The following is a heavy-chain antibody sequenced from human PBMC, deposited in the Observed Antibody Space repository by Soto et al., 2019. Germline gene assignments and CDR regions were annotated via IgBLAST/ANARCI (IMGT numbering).Heavy chain of an antibody. Sequence: QVQMVQSGAEVKKPGASVKVSCKASGYTFTSYYMHWVRQAPGQGLEWMGIINPSGGSTTYAQKFQGRVTMTRDTSMSTVYMELSSLRFEDTAVYYCARDGDFWRWDYWGQGTQVTVSS. J-gene: IGHJ4*02. V-gene: IGHV1-46*01. D-gene: IGHD3-3*01. CDR2: INPSGGST. CDR3: ARDGDFWRWDY. CDR1: GYTFTSYY.